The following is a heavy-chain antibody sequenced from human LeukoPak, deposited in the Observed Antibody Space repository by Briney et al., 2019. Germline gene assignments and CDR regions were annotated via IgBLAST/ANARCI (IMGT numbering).Heavy chain of an antibody. CDR2: IYYSGST. Sequence: SQTLSLTCTVSGGSISSGGYYWSWIRQHPGKGLEWIGYIYYSGSTYYNPSLKSRVTISVDTSKNQFSLKLSSVTAADTAVYYCARGGPRYFDLWGRGTLVTVSS. V-gene: IGHV4-31*03. CDR1: GGSISSGGYY. J-gene: IGHJ2*01. CDR3: ARGGPRYFDL.